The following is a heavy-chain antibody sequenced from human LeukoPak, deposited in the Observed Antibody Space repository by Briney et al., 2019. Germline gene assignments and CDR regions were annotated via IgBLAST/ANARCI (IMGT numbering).Heavy chain of an antibody. V-gene: IGHV3-21*01. Sequence: PGGSLRLSCAASGFTFSSYSMNWVRQASGKGLEWVSSISSSSSYIYYADSVKGRFTISRDNAKNSLYLQMNSLRAEDTAVYYCARVLMSGWALYFDYWGQGTLVTVSS. CDR2: ISSSSSYI. D-gene: IGHD6-19*01. J-gene: IGHJ4*02. CDR3: ARVLMSGWALYFDY. CDR1: GFTFSSYS.